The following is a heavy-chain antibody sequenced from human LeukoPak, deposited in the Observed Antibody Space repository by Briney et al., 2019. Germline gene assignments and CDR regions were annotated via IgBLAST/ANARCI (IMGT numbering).Heavy chain of an antibody. CDR1: GFTFSGSA. CDR2: IRSKANSDTT. V-gene: IGHV3-73*01. CDR3: TRHGQADDYSNYYYMDV. D-gene: IGHD4-11*01. J-gene: IGHJ6*03. Sequence: PGGSLRLSCAASGFTFSGSAMHWVRQASGKGLEWVGRIRSKANSDTTAFAASVKGRFTISRDDSKNTAYLQMNSLKTEDTAVYYCTRHGQADDYSNYYYMDVWGKGTTVTVSS.